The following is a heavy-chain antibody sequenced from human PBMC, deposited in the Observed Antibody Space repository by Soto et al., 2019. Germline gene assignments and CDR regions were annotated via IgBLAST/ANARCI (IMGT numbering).Heavy chain of an antibody. V-gene: IGHV1-69*12. Sequence: QVQLVQSGAEVKKPGSSVKVSCKASGGTFSIYAVSWVRQAPGQGLERMGGIIPIIGTRNYAQRFQGRITITGDESTSTDYMEWSSLKSEDTAVYYCARDLGSGYDPGDYWGQGTLVTVSS. CDR1: GGTFSIYA. J-gene: IGHJ4*02. D-gene: IGHD5-12*01. CDR3: ARDLGSGYDPGDY. CDR2: IIPIIGTR.